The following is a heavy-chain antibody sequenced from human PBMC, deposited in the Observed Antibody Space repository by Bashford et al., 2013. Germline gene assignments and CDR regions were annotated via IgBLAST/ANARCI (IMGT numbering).Heavy chain of an antibody. J-gene: IGHJ6*04. D-gene: IGHD5-12*01. CDR1: GFTFSSYA. V-gene: IGHV3-74*01. CDR2: INSDGSST. CDR3: VRGGLRLDV. Sequence: GSLRLSCAASGFTFSSYAMSWVRQAPGKGLEWVSRINSDGSSTSYADSVKGRFTISRDNAKNTLYLQMNSLRAEDTAVYYCVRGGLRLDVWGNGDRGHRLL.